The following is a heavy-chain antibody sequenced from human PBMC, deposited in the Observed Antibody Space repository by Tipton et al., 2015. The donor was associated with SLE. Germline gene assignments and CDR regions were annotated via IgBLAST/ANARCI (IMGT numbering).Heavy chain of an antibody. V-gene: IGHV4-38-2*02. CDR3: ARDAEWKYDY. CDR2: MYYSGAT. D-gene: IGHD3-3*01. Sequence: TLSLTCAVSGFSFSSGHYWGWLRRPPGKGLEWIGCMYYSGATYYNPSLQSRVTISVDTSKNQFSLKVNSVTAADTAVYYCARDAEWKYDYWGQGTLVTVSS. J-gene: IGHJ4*02. CDR1: GFSFSSGHY.